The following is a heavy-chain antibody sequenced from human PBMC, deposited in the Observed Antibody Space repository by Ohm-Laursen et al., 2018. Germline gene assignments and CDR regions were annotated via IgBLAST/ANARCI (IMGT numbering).Heavy chain of an antibody. CDR3: ARDRDWAIDY. D-gene: IGHD3/OR15-3a*01. CDR2: INRGGTT. Sequence: SLRLSCAASGFTVSTNYMGWVRQAPGKGLEWVSVINRGGTTFYADSVKGRFTISRDNAENLLYLQMDRLRDDDTAVYYCARDRDWAIDYWGQGTLVTVSS. V-gene: IGHV3-53*01. CDR1: GFTVSTNY. J-gene: IGHJ4*02.